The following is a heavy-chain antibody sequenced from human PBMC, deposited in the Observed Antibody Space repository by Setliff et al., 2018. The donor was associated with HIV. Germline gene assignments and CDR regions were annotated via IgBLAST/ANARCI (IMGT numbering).Heavy chain of an antibody. V-gene: IGHV4-31*03. CDR3: ARIGSHKIRDAFDI. CDR2: IYYSGSA. Sequence: SETLSLTCTVSGGSISSGGYYWSWIRQHPEKGLEWIGYIYYSGSAYYNPSLKSRVTISLDTSKNQFSLKLSSVTAADTAVYYCARIGSHKIRDAFDIWGQGTMVTVSS. D-gene: IGHD1-26*01. J-gene: IGHJ3*02. CDR1: GGSISSGGYY.